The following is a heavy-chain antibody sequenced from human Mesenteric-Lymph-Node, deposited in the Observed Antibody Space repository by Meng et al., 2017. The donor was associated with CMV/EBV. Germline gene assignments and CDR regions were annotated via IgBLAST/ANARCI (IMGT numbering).Heavy chain of an antibody. V-gene: IGHV1-46*01. J-gene: IGHJ3*02. Sequence: ASVKVSCKASGYTFTSYYIHWVRQAPGQGLEWMGIINPSGGSTEYAQRFQGRVTMTRSTSISTAYMELSSLRSEDTAVYYCARASGDQLLLSDIWGQGTMVTVSS. CDR2: INPSGGST. CDR3: ARASGDQLLLSDI. D-gene: IGHD2-2*01. CDR1: GYTFTSYY.